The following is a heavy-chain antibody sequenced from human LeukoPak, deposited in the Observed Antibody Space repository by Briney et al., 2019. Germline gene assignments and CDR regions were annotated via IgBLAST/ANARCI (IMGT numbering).Heavy chain of an antibody. Sequence: SETLSLTCTVSGGSISGYYWSWVRQPPGKGLEWIGYIPYTGSTYYNPSLKSRVTISIDTSNNQFSLKLSSVTAADTAVHYCARANSGYFYYFDYWGQGTLVTVSS. D-gene: IGHD3-22*01. CDR1: GGSISGYY. CDR2: IPYTGST. CDR3: ARANSGYFYYFDY. J-gene: IGHJ4*02. V-gene: IGHV4-59*01.